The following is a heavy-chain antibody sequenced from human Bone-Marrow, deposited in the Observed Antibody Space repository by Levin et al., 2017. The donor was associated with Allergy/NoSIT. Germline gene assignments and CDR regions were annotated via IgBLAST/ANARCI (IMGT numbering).Heavy chain of an antibody. CDR1: GFSVSSNS. J-gene: IGHJ2*01. CDR3: AKSPASRNWYFDV. D-gene: IGHD2-2*01. V-gene: IGHV3-53*01. CDR2: KDIIGTT. Sequence: PGGSLRLSCAAFGFSVSSNSMSWVRHTPGKGLEWLSTKDIIGTTYYADSVRGRFTIARDTSTNMVYLQMNNLRPEDTAVYYCAKSPASRNWYFDVWGRGTLVTVSS.